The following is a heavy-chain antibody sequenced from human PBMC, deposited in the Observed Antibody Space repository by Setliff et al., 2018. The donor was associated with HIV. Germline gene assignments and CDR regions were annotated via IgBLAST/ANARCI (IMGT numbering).Heavy chain of an antibody. CDR3: ARRSREDAFDV. Sequence: ETLSLTCAVSGYSISSASYWGWLRQPPGKGLGWIGSISQSGNTYYTPSLKSRVTISVDTSKNEFSLKVSSVTATDTAIYYCARRSREDAFDVWGQGTMVTVSS. CDR2: ISQSGNT. CDR1: GYSISSASY. J-gene: IGHJ3*01. V-gene: IGHV4-38-2*01.